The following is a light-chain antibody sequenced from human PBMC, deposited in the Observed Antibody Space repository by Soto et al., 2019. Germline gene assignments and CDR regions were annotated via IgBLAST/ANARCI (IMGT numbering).Light chain of an antibody. J-gene: IGKJ5*01. CDR2: DAS. CDR3: QQYGSSPPVT. CDR1: QSVTCCY. V-gene: IGKV3D-20*01. Sequence: EIVLTQSPATLSLSPGERATLSCGASQSVTCCYLAWYQQKPGLAPRLLIYDASSRATGIPDRFSGSGSGTDFTLTISRLEPEDFAVYYCQQYGSSPPVTFVQGTRLEIK.